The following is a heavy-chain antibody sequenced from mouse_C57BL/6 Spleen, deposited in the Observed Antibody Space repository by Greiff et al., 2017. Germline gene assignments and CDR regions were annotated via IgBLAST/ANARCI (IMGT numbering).Heavy chain of an antibody. CDR1: GYTFTSYW. D-gene: IGHD1-1*01. CDR3: ARSDGSSYDYFDY. V-gene: IGHV1-64*01. CDR2: IHPNSGST. Sequence: VQLQQPGAELVKPGASVKLSCKASGYTFTSYWMPWVKQRPGQGLEWIGMIHPNSGSTNYNEKFKSKATLTVDKSSSTAYMQRSSLTSEDSAVYYCARSDGSSYDYFDYWGQGTTLTVSS. J-gene: IGHJ2*01.